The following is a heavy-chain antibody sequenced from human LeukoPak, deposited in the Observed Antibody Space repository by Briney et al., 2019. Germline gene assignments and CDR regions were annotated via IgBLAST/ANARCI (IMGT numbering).Heavy chain of an antibody. Sequence: ASVKVSCKASGYTFTSYAMHWVRQAPGQRLEWMGWINAGNGNTKYSQEFQGGVTITRDISASTAYMELSSLRSEDMAVYYCARSGYSSGPSPMDVWGKGTTVTVSS. CDR3: ARSGYSSGPSPMDV. D-gene: IGHD6-19*01. J-gene: IGHJ6*03. CDR2: INAGNGNT. V-gene: IGHV1-3*03. CDR1: GYTFTSYA.